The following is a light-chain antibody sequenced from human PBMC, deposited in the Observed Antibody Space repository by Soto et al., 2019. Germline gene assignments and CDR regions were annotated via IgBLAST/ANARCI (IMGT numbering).Light chain of an antibody. CDR1: SSNIGGNS. Sequence: QSVMTQPPSVSASPGQRVTISCSGSSSNIGGNSVSWYQQLPGTAPKLLIYDDDKRPSGIPDRCSGSTSGTSATLVITRCQTGDEADDYCGSWDRSLSAYVFGTGTKLTVL. V-gene: IGLV1-51*01. J-gene: IGLJ1*01. CDR3: GSWDRSLSAYV. CDR2: DDD.